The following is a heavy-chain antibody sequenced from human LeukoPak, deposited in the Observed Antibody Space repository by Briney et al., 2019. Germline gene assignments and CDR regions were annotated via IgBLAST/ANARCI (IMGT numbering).Heavy chain of an antibody. Sequence: SDTLALTCAVSGYSISSTNWWGWIRQPPGKGLEWIGYIYYSGSTYYNPSLQSRVTMSVDTSKNRFSLKLSSVTAVDTAVYYCAIRSGSYWTFDYWGQGTLVTVSS. V-gene: IGHV4-28*01. CDR2: IYYSGST. J-gene: IGHJ4*02. CDR1: GYSISSTNW. CDR3: AIRSGSYWTFDY. D-gene: IGHD1-26*01.